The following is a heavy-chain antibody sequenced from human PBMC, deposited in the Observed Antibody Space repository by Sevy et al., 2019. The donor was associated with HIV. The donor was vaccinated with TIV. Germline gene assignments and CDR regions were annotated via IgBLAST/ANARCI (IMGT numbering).Heavy chain of an antibody. J-gene: IGHJ4*02. V-gene: IGHV3-21*01. CDR3: ATDRRTVNYYGSSGYNYYFDY. CDR2: ITDSSSYI. CDR1: GFAFSSYS. Sequence: GGSLRLSCAASGFAFSSYSMNWVRQAPGKGLEWVSSITDSSSYIYDADSVRGRFTISRDNAKNSLYLQMNSLRAEDTAVYYCATDRRTVNYYGSSGYNYYFDYSGQGTLVTVSS. D-gene: IGHD3-22*01.